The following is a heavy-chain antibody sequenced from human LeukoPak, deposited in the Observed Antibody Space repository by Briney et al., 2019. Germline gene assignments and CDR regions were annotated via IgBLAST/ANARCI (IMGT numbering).Heavy chain of an antibody. V-gene: IGHV1-18*01. CDR2: ISAYNGNT. D-gene: IGHD2-2*03. CDR1: GYTFTSYG. Sequence: AASVKVSCKASGYTFTSYGISWVRQAPGQGPEWMGWISAYNGNTNYAQKLQGRVTMTTDTSTSTAYMELRSLRSDDTAVYYCARDGYCSSTSCYGYYYYYGMDVWGQGTTVTVSS. J-gene: IGHJ6*02. CDR3: ARDGYCSSTSCYGYYYYYGMDV.